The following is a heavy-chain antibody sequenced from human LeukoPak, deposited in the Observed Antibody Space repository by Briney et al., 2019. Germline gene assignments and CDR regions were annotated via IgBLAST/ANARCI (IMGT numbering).Heavy chain of an antibody. D-gene: IGHD3-10*01. CDR2: ISGSGGST. Sequence: GGSLRLSCAASGFTFSSYAMNWVRQAPGKGLEWVSGISGSGGSTYYADSVKGRFTISRDNSKNTLYLRMNSLRAEDTAVYYCARGSGSGTVSWGSFDPWGQGTLVTVSS. CDR3: ARGSGSGTVSWGSFDP. J-gene: IGHJ5*02. V-gene: IGHV3-23*01. CDR1: GFTFSSYA.